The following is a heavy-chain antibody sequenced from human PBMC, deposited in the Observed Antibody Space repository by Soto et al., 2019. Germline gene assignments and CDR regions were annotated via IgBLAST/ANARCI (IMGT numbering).Heavy chain of an antibody. CDR2: ISGSGERT. J-gene: IGHJ4*02. CDR3: AKVKEGATDY. CDR1: EFTFSSYA. D-gene: IGHD1-26*01. V-gene: IGHV3-23*01. Sequence: GGSLRLSCAASEFTFSSYAMSWFRQAPGKGLEWVSIISGSGERTYYADSVKGRFTISRDNSKNTLYLQMNSLRAEDTAVYYCAKVKEGATDYWGQGTLVTVSS.